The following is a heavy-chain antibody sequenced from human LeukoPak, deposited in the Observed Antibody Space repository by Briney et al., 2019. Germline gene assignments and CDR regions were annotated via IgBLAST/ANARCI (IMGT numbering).Heavy chain of an antibody. Sequence: PSETLSLTCGVSGGSISDYNYWNWVRQPPGKGLEWIGEIYHTGRTKYNPSLKSRVTMSVDKSKNQFSLNLNSLTAADTAVYYCARGYGGATGDYWGQGTLVIVSS. J-gene: IGHJ4*02. CDR2: IYHTGRT. CDR1: GGSISDYNY. CDR3: ARGYGGATGDY. V-gene: IGHV4-4*02. D-gene: IGHD1-26*01.